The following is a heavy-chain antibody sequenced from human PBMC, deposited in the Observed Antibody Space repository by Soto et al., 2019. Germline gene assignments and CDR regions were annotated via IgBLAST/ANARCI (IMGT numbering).Heavy chain of an antibody. CDR1: GGTFSSYA. V-gene: IGHV1-69*13. CDR2: IIPIFGTA. Sequence: WASVKVSCKASGGTFSSYAISWVRQAPGQGLEWMGGIIPIFGTANYAQKFQGRVTITADESTSTAYMELSSLRSEDTAVYYCAVKGSGTTGGYYYYYGMDVWGQGTTVTVSS. CDR3: AVKGSGTTGGYYYYYGMDV. D-gene: IGHD1-1*01. J-gene: IGHJ6*02.